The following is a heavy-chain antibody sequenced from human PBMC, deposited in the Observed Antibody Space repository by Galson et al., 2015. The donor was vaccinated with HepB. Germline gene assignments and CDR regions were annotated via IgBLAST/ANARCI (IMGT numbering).Heavy chain of an antibody. CDR2: FDSEDGET. D-gene: IGHD3-10*01. CDR3: ATAGLSGDNWFGP. J-gene: IGHJ5*02. V-gene: IGHV1-24*01. CDR1: GYTLTELS. Sequence: CKVSGYTLTELSMHWVRQAPGKGLEWMGGFDSEDGETIYAQKFQGRVTMTEDTSTDTAYMELSSLRSEDTAVYYCATAGLSGDNWFGPWGQGTLVTVSS.